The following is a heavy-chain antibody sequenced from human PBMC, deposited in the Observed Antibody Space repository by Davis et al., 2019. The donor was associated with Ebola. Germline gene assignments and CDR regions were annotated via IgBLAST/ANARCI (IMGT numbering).Heavy chain of an antibody. J-gene: IGHJ4*02. V-gene: IGHV3-48*02. CDR1: GFTFSTDN. CDR2: ISSSSTSI. Sequence: GESLKISCAASGFTFSTDNMHWVRQTPGKGLEWVSYISSSSTSISYADSVKGRFTISRDNAKNSLYLQMNSLRDEDTAVYYCARGGFPFDYWGQGTLVTVSS. CDR3: ARGGFPFDY.